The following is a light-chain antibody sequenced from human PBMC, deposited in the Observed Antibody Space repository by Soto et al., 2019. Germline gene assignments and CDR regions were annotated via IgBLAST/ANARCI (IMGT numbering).Light chain of an antibody. CDR2: GES. Sequence: EIVLTQSPGTLSLSPGERATLSCRASQSGSSSTYLAWYQQKPGQAPRLLIYGESSRATGIPDRFSASGSGTDFTRTISRLGPEDFAVYYCHQYGSSPSYTFGQGTKLEIK. CDR1: QSGSSSTY. J-gene: IGKJ2*01. CDR3: HQYGSSPSYT. V-gene: IGKV3-20*01.